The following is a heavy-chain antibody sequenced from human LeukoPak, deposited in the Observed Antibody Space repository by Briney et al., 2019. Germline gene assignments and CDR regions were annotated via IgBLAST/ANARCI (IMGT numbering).Heavy chain of an antibody. Sequence: GRSLRLSCAASGFTFSSYGMHWVRQAPGKGLEWVAFIRYDGSNKYYADSVKGRFTISRDNSKNTLYLQMNSLRAEDTAVYYCARGGYYDILTGYYMYYYYMDVWGKGTTVTVSS. CDR1: GFTFSSYG. J-gene: IGHJ6*03. D-gene: IGHD3-9*01. CDR3: ARGGYYDILTGYYMYYYYMDV. CDR2: IRYDGSNK. V-gene: IGHV3-30*02.